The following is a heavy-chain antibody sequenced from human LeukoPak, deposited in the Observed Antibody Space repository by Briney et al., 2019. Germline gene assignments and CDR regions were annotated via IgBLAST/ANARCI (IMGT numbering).Heavy chain of an antibody. Sequence: GGSLRLPCAVSGFTFSVYDMHWVRQAPGKGLEWVSAISGSGGSTYYADSVKGRFTISRDNSKNTLYLQMNSLRAEDTAVYYCAKDTERFLEWLLSVFDYWGQGTLVTVSS. CDR3: AKDTERFLEWLLSVFDY. CDR1: GFTFSVYD. V-gene: IGHV3-23*01. J-gene: IGHJ4*02. CDR2: ISGSGGST. D-gene: IGHD3-3*01.